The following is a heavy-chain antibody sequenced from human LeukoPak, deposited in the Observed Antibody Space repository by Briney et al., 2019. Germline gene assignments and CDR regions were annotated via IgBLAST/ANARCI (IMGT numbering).Heavy chain of an antibody. CDR3: ARTMTTMTTHGELDF. CDR1: GYTFSNYV. CDR2: ISTYTGDS. Sequence: VASVKVSCKTSGYTFSNYVPTWVRQAPGQGLEWMGRISTYTGDSNYAQKFHDRITMTTDTSTSTAYMELRNLSSDDTAVYYCARTMTTMTTHGELDFWGQGTLVTVSS. D-gene: IGHD4-17*01. V-gene: IGHV1-18*01. J-gene: IGHJ4*02.